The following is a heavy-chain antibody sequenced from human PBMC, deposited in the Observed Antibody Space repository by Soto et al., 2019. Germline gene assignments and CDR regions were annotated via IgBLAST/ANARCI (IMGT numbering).Heavy chain of an antibody. J-gene: IGHJ4*02. D-gene: IGHD3-9*01. CDR3: ARAFDILTRYYFDY. CDR2: IYYSGST. Sequence: SETLSLTCTVSGGSISSGGYHWSWIRQHPGKGLEWIGYIYYSGSTYYNPSLKSRVTISVDTSKNQFSLKLSSVTAADTAVYYCARAFDILTRYYFDYWGQGTLVTVSS. V-gene: IGHV4-30-4*08. CDR1: GGSISSGGYH.